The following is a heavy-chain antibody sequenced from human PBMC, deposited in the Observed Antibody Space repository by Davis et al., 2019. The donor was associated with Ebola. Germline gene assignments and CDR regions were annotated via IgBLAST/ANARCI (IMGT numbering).Heavy chain of an antibody. CDR2: INGDRGRI. J-gene: IGHJ4*02. Sequence: PGGSLRLSCATSGSTFGDYTMHWVRQAPGKGLEWVSFINGDRGRIDYADSVKGRFTISGDNSKNSLYLQMNSLTTEDTALYYCAKAKFSGSALIGHWGQGTLVTVSS. V-gene: IGHV3-43*02. D-gene: IGHD1-26*01. CDR1: GSTFGDYT. CDR3: AKAKFSGSALIGH.